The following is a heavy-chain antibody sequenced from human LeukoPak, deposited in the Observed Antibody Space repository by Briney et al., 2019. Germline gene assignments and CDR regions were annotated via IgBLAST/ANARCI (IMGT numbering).Heavy chain of an antibody. J-gene: IGHJ4*02. D-gene: IGHD3-10*01. CDR3: ARYVGGSSGKIDY. CDR1: GVTFSIYI. V-gene: IGHV3-21*01. CDR2: ISSSSSYI. Sequence: KPGGPLRLSRAPSGVTFSIYIMNRARQAPGEGLEWVSYISSSSSYIYYAHSVKGPYTISRDNAKNSLYLQMNSLRAEDTAVYYCARYVGGSSGKIDYWGQGTLVTGSS.